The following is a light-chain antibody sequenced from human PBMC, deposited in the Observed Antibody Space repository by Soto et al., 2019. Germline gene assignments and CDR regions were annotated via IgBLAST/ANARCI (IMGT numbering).Light chain of an antibody. J-gene: IGLJ1*01. CDR2: DVA. Sequence: QSALTQAASVSGSPGQSITISCTGTSSDVGAYDYVSWYQQHPGKAPRLSIYDVALRPSGFSHRFSGSKSGNTASLTISGLQSDDEADYYCCSYISTITLYVFGPWTKLTLL. V-gene: IGLV2-14*03. CDR1: SSDVGAYDY. CDR3: CSYISTITLYV.